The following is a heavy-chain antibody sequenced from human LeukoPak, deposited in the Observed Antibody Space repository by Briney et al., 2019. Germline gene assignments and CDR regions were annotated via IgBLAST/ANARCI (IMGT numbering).Heavy chain of an antibody. V-gene: IGHV5-51*01. D-gene: IGHD1-26*01. J-gene: IGHJ6*03. Sequence: GESLKISCQGSGYSFTSYWIGWVRQMPGKGLEWMGIIYPSASDTRYSPSFQGQVTISADKSISTAYLQWSSLKASDTAMYYCARRGTYGDYSNYYMDVWGQGTTVTVSS. CDR1: GYSFTSYW. CDR3: ARRGTYGDYSNYYMDV. CDR2: IYPSASDT.